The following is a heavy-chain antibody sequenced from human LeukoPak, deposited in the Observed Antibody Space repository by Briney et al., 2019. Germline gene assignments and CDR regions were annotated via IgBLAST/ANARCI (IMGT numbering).Heavy chain of an antibody. D-gene: IGHD5-24*01. CDR3: AREQFSHTSNYYDN. CDR1: GLMFDDYA. V-gene: IGHV3-43*02. CDR2: ISGDGVSS. J-gene: IGHJ4*02. Sequence: PGGSLRISCAASGLMFDDYAMHWVRQVPGRGLEWVSLISGDGVSSFYADSVRGRFTISRDNNNNSLSLQMYSLTTEDTAFYYCAREQFSHTSNYYDNWGQGILVTVSS.